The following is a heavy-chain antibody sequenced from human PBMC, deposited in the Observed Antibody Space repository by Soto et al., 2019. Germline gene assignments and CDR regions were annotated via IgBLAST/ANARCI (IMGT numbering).Heavy chain of an antibody. D-gene: IGHD2-15*01. CDR2: VHYNGGA. V-gene: IGHV4-39*01. J-gene: IGHJ5*01. Sequence: PSETLSLTCAVSGVSIHNSHSFWGWIRQPPGKGLEFIGSVHYNGGANYNPSLKSRVTMSIDTSKNQFSLRVNSLTAADTAVYYCGRVVEGATRHTDFDSWGQGILVTVSS. CDR1: GVSIHNSHSF. CDR3: GRVVEGATRHTDFDS.